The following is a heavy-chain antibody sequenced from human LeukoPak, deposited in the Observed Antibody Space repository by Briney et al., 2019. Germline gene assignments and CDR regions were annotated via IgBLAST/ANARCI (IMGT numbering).Heavy chain of an antibody. V-gene: IGHV4-59*01. CDR2: IYYSGST. Sequence: PSETLSLTCTVSGGSISSYYRSWIRQPPGKGLEWIGYIYYSGSTNYNPSLKSRVTISVDTSKNQFSLKLSSVTAAGTAVYYCARVGTYGSGSYLSWLDYWGQGTLVTVSS. CDR3: ARVGTYGSGSYLSWLDY. D-gene: IGHD3-10*01. J-gene: IGHJ4*02. CDR1: GGSISSYY.